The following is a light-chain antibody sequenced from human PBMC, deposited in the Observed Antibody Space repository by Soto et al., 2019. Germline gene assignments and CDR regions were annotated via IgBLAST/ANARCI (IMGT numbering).Light chain of an antibody. J-gene: IGLJ1*01. CDR1: SSDVGGYNY. CDR3: CSYAGSYTYV. Sequence: QSALTQPRSVSGSPGQSVTISCTGTSSDVGGYNYVSWYQQHPGKAPKLMISDVTKRPSGVPDRFSGSKSGNTASLTISGLQADDEADYYCCSYAGSYTYVFGNGTKVTVL. V-gene: IGLV2-11*01. CDR2: DVT.